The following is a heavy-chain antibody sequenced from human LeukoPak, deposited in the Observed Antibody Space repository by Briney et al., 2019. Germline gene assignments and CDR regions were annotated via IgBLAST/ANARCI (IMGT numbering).Heavy chain of an antibody. CDR3: ASDSSAEAFDI. J-gene: IGHJ3*02. Sequence: SETLSLTCTVSGGSISSSSYYWGWIRQPPGTGLEWIGRIYTSGSTNYNPSLKSRVTMSVDTSKNQFSLKLSSVTAADTAVYYCASDSSAEAFDIWGQGTMVTVSS. CDR1: GGSISSSSYY. V-gene: IGHV4-39*07. D-gene: IGHD6-19*01. CDR2: IYTSGST.